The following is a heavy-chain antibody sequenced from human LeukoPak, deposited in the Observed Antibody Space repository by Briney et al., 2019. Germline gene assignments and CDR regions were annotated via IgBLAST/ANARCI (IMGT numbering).Heavy chain of an antibody. Sequence: PSETLSLTCTVSGGSISSYYWTWIRQPPGKGLEWTGYIHYTGSTNYNPSLKSRVTISVDTSKNQFSLKLSSVTAADTAVYYCARTRGYSGYDYEYWGQGTLVTVSS. CDR3: ARTRGYSGYDYEY. CDR1: GGSISSYY. V-gene: IGHV4-59*01. CDR2: IHYTGST. D-gene: IGHD5-12*01. J-gene: IGHJ4*02.